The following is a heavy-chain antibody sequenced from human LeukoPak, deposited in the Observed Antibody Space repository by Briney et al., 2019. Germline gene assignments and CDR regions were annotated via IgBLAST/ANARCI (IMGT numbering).Heavy chain of an antibody. J-gene: IGHJ3*02. CDR1: GFTVSSNY. D-gene: IGHD6-19*01. CDR2: IYSGGST. Sequence: GGSLRLSCAASGFTVSSNYMSWVRQAPGKGLEWVSAIYSGGSTYYADSVKGRFTISRDNSKNTLYLQMNSLRAEDTAVYYCARDLAVSGAFDIWGQGTMVTVSS. CDR3: ARDLAVSGAFDI. V-gene: IGHV3-53*01.